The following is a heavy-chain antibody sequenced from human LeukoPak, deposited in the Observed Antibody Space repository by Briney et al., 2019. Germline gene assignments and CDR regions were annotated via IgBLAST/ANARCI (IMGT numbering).Heavy chain of an antibody. CDR2: ITGSGGRT. J-gene: IGHJ4*02. CDR3: AKDYYARMGYFDN. CDR1: GVTSSSDA. V-gene: IGHV3-23*01. Sequence: SLKPSCKASGVTSSSDAMSWVRQAPGKGLEWGSAITGSGGRTYNAPSVKGRFTISRDNSKNTLYLQMNSLGAEDAAVYYCAKDYYARMGYFDNWGQGTLVTASS. D-gene: IGHD3-10*01.